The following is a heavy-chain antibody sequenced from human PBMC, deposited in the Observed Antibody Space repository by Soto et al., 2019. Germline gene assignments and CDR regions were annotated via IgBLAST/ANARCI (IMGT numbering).Heavy chain of an antibody. CDR1: GGSFSGYY. CDR3: ASVTMVRGVIMGRFDP. J-gene: IGHJ5*02. V-gene: IGHV4-34*01. Sequence: QVQLQQWGAGLLKPSETLSLTCAVYGGSFSGYYWSWIRQPPGKGLEWIGEINHSGSTNYNPSLKSRVTISVDTSKNQFSLKLSSVTAADRAVYYCASVTMVRGVIMGRFDPWGQGTLVTVSS. CDR2: INHSGST. D-gene: IGHD3-10*01.